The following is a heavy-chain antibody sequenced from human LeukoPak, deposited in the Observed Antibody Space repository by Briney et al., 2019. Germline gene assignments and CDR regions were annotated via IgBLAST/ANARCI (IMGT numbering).Heavy chain of an antibody. V-gene: IGHV3-66*01. CDR2: IYSGGNT. CDR3: AKGSSGWLNWFDP. D-gene: IGHD6-19*01. CDR1: GFTVSSNY. Sequence: GGSLRLSCAASGFTVSSNYMSWVRQAPGKGLEWVSVIYSGGNTYYADSVKGRFTISRDNSKNTLYLQMNSLRAEDTAVYYCAKGSSGWLNWFDPWGQGTLVTVSS. J-gene: IGHJ5*02.